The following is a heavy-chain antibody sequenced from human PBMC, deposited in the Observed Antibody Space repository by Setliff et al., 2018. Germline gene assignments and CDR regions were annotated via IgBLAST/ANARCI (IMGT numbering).Heavy chain of an antibody. CDR3: ARVDFTMLQGVLGQ. V-gene: IGHV4-4*07. CDR2: ISTSGNT. J-gene: IGHJ1*01. CDR1: GGSIINSYY. Sequence: PSETLSLTCTVSGGSIINSYYWSWIRQPAGKGLEWIGRISTSGNTNYSPSLKSRVTVSLDTSKNQFSLKLTSMTAADTAVYYCARVDFTMLQGVLGQWGQGTLVTVSS. D-gene: IGHD3-10*01.